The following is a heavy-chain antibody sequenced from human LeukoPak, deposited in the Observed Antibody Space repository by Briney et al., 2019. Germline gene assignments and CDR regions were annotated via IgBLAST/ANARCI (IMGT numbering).Heavy chain of an antibody. Sequence: PSETLSLTCAVSGSSIGSNNWWGWIRQPPGKALEWIGYIYYSGSIYYNPSLKSRVTMSVDTSKNQFSLKLSSVTAVDTAVYYCARKFPSIFYMDVWGKGTTVTVSS. J-gene: IGHJ6*03. D-gene: IGHD3-9*01. CDR2: IYYSGSI. CDR1: GSSIGSNNW. CDR3: ARKFPSIFYMDV. V-gene: IGHV4-28*05.